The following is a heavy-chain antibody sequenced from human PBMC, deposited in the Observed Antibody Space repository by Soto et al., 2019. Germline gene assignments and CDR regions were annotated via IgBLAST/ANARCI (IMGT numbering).Heavy chain of an antibody. CDR1: GGSLSGYY. CDR3: ARRTAKVVVAATPLLNCFDP. J-gene: IGHJ5*02. D-gene: IGHD2-15*01. Sequence: SETMSLTCAVYGGSLSGYYSNWIRQPPGKGLEWIGEINHSGSTNYNPSLKSRVTISVDTSKNQFSLKLSSVTAADTAVYYCARRTAKVVVAATPLLNCFDPWGQGTRVTVSS. V-gene: IGHV4-34*01. CDR2: INHSGST.